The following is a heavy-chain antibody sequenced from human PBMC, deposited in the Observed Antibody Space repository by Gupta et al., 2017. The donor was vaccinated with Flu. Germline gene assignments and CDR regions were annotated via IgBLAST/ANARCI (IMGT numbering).Heavy chain of an antibody. J-gene: IGHJ5*02. CDR1: GGSVTTSDFY. V-gene: IGHV4-39*01. D-gene: IGHD3-3*01. Sequence: QLQLQESGPGLVKPSETLSLTCNVSGGSVTTSDFYWDWIRQPPGRGLQFIGSIYYDGRAYYNPSLKSRVTIFVDTSRNQFSLKVSSVTAADTAVYYCARHWSGSGQKFDPWGQGTLVTVSS. CDR3: ARHWSGSGQKFDP. CDR2: IYYDGRA.